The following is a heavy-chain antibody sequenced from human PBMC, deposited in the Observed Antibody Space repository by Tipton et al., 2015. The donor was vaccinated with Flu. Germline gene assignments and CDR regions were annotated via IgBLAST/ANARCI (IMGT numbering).Heavy chain of an antibody. CDR2: IWYDGSNK. J-gene: IGHJ3*02. CDR1: GFTFSSYG. V-gene: IGHV3-33*01. CDR3: ARDCHTVTMCRGAFDI. Sequence: SGFTFSSYGMHWVRQAPGKGLEWVAVIWYDGSNKYYADSVKGRFTISRDNSKNTLYLQMNSLRAEDTAVYYCARDCHTVTMCRGAFDIWGQGTMVTVSS. D-gene: IGHD4-17*01.